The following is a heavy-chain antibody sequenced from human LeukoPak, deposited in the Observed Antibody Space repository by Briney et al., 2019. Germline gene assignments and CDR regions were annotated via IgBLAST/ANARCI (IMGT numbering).Heavy chain of an antibody. CDR3: ARSSSAGFDY. J-gene: IGHJ4*02. CDR1: GYTFTSYA. V-gene: IGHV1-3*01. D-gene: IGHD3-10*01. CDR2: INAGNGNT. Sequence: ASVKVSCKASGYTFTSYAMHWVRQAPGQRLEWMGWINAGNGNTGYAQKFQGRVTMTRNTSISTAYMELSSLRSEDTAVYYCARSSSAGFDYWGQGTLVTVSS.